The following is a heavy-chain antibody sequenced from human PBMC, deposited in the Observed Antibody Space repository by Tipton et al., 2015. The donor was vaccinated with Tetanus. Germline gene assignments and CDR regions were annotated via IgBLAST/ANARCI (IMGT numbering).Heavy chain of an antibody. V-gene: IGHV4-4*07. CDR3: ARDERYGDYAY. D-gene: IGHD4-17*01. CDR2: IYSSGTT. J-gene: IGHJ4*02. CDR1: GVSMIDSY. Sequence: TLSLTCTVSGVSMIDSYWNWIRQPAGKGLEWIGRIYSSGTTNYDPSLRGRVTMSIDTSKNRFSLKLDSVTAADTAVYYCARDERYGDYAYWGQGALVTVSS.